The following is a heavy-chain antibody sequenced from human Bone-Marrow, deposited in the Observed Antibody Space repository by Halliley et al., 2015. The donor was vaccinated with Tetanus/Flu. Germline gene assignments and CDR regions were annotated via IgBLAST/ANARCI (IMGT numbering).Heavy chain of an antibody. J-gene: IGHJ6*02. Sequence: GLVKPSETLTLTCAVYGGSFGDSGYYWNWCRQPPGKGLEWIGEIIPYGSINYNQSLQSRVTISVDTSKNQFSLKLSSVSAADTAVYYCARGHRVSNGWGTYYNYGMDAWGQGTAVSVPS. D-gene: IGHD6-19*01. V-gene: IGHV4-34*01. CDR1: GGSFGDSGYY. CDR3: ARGHRVSNGWGTYYNYGMDA. CDR2: IIPYGSI.